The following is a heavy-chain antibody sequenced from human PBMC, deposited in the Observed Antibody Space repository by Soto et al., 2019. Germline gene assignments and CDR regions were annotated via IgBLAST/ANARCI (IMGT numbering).Heavy chain of an antibody. CDR3: ARHRMRDYYGSGSFNWFDP. V-gene: IGHV4-30-4*01. D-gene: IGHD3-10*01. CDR2: IYYSGST. J-gene: IGHJ5*02. Sequence: SETLSLTCTVSGGSISSGDYYWSWIRQPPGKGLEWIGYIYYSGSTYYNPSLKSRVTISVDTSKNQFSLKLSSVTAADTAVYYCARHRMRDYYGSGSFNWFDPWGQGTLVTVSS. CDR1: GGSISSGDYY.